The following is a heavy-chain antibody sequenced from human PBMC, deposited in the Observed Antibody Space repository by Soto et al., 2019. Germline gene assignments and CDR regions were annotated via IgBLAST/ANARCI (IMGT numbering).Heavy chain of an antibody. V-gene: IGHV4-4*08. D-gene: IGHD3-10*01. Sequence: QVQLQESGPGLVKPSETLSLTCTVSGGSISSYYWTWIRQPPGKGLEWIGFMYNSGSTHYNPSLKSRVTISLYTXKXQFSLNLRSVTAADTAVYYCASMGYHYGSGSYPLDYWGQGTLVTVSS. J-gene: IGHJ4*02. CDR3: ASMGYHYGSGSYPLDY. CDR1: GGSISSYY. CDR2: MYNSGST.